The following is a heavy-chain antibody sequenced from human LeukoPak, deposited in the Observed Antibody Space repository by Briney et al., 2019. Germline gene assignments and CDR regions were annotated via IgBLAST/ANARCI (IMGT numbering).Heavy chain of an antibody. CDR3: AGAYSSGLFDN. Sequence: SETLSLTCTVSGDSINSYYWTWIRQPPGKGLEWIGDIYYSGSTNYNPSLKSRVTISLDTSKNQFSLNLRSVTAADTAMYYCAGAYSSGLFDNWGQGTLVTVSS. CDR2: IYYSGST. CDR1: GDSINSYY. V-gene: IGHV4-59*08. D-gene: IGHD6-19*01. J-gene: IGHJ4*02.